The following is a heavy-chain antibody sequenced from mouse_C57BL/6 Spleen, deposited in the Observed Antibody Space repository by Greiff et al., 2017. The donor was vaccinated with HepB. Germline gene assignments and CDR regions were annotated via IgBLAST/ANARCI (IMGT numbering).Heavy chain of an antibody. CDR1: GYTFTSYW. CDR2: IDPSDSYT. J-gene: IGHJ4*01. D-gene: IGHD2-3*01. CDR3: ARRGFLDDGYYEAMDY. Sequence: QVQLKQPGAELVMPGASVKLSCKASGYTFTSYWMHWVKQRPGQGLEWIGEIDPSDSYTNYNQKFKGKSTLTVDKSSSTAYMQLSSLTSEDSAVYYCARRGFLDDGYYEAMDYWGQGTSVTVSS. V-gene: IGHV1-69*01.